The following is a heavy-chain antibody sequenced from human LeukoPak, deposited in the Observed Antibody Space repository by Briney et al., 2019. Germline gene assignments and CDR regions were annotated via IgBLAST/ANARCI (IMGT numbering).Heavy chain of an antibody. Sequence: SGTLSLTCTVSGASISSSYWSWVRQPPGKRLEWVGFIYYNGNTNSNPSLKSRVTISADTSKNQFSLKLTSVTAADTAVYYCVRGNYDNRGYSNAFDIRGQGAMVTVSS. CDR1: GASISSSY. V-gene: IGHV4-59*01. CDR3: VRGNYDNRGYSNAFDI. D-gene: IGHD3-22*01. CDR2: IYYNGNT. J-gene: IGHJ3*02.